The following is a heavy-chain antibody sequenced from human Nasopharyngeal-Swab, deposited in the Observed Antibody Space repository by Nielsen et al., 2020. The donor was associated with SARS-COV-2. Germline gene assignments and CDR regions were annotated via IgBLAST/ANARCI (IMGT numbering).Heavy chain of an antibody. V-gene: IGHV4-34*01. CDR3: ARNWRATAMVGPAFDL. CDR2: INHSGST. Sequence: SETLSLTCAVDGGSISGYYWSWIRKPPGKGLEWIGEINHSGSTNYNPSLKSRVTISVDTSKKQFSLKLSSVTAADTAVYYCARNWRATAMVGPAFDLWGQGTMVTFSS. CDR1: GGSISGYY. J-gene: IGHJ3*01. D-gene: IGHD5-18*01.